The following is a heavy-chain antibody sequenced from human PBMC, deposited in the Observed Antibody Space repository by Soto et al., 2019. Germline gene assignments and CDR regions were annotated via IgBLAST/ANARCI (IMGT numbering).Heavy chain of an antibody. CDR2: IIPIFATV. Sequence: SVKVSCEASGGSFSSNPISWVRQAPGQGLEWMAGIIPIFATVHYAQKFQGRVTITADESTSTAYMELTSLRSEDTAVYFCARGGRGYSSAPRYYFDYWGQGALVTVSS. CDR1: GGSFSSNP. J-gene: IGHJ4*02. D-gene: IGHD5-18*01. V-gene: IGHV1-69*13. CDR3: ARGGRGYSSAPRYYFDY.